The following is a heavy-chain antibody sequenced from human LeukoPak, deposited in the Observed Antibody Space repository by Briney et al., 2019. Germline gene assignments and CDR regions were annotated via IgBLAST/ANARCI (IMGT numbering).Heavy chain of an antibody. V-gene: IGHV3-66*01. J-gene: IGHJ3*02. CDR2: IYGGGST. CDR3: ATGLSVRDAFDI. D-gene: IGHD6-6*01. Sequence: PGGSLRLACAASGFTVSSNYMSWVRQAPGKGLEWVAVIYGGGSTYYADSVKGRFTISRDNTKNTLYLQMNSLRAEDTAMHYCATGLSVRDAFDIWGQGTMVTVSS. CDR1: GFTVSSNY.